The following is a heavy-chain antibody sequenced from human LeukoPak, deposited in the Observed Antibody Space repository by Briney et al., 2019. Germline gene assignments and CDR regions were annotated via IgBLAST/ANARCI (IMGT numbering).Heavy chain of an antibody. Sequence: SETLSLTCTVSGGSISSHYWSWIRQPPGKGLEWIGYIYYGGSTNYNPSLKSRVTISVDTSKNQFSLKLSSVTAADTAVYYCARGGRYCSSTSCYTYYYYYYYMDVWGKGTTVTVSS. D-gene: IGHD2-2*02. CDR3: ARGGRYCSSTSCYTYYYYYYYMDV. CDR1: GGSISSHY. J-gene: IGHJ6*03. V-gene: IGHV4-59*11. CDR2: IYYGGST.